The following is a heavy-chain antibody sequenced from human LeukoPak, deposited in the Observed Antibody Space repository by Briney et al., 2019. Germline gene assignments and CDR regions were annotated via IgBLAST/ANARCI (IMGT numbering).Heavy chain of an antibody. CDR3: ARGREVAGTVSY. D-gene: IGHD6-19*01. CDR2: IKPNSGDT. Sequence: ASVNVSCKASGYTFTGYYMHWVRQAPGQGLEWVGWIKPNSGDTNYAQQFQGRVTMARDTSISTAYMELSSLRSDDTALYYCARGREVAGTVSYWGQGTLVTVSS. J-gene: IGHJ4*02. V-gene: IGHV1-2*02. CDR1: GYTFTGYY.